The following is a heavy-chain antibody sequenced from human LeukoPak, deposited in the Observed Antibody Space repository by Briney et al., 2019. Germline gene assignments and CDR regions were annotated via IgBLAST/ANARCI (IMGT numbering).Heavy chain of an antibody. Sequence: ASVKVSCKASGYTFTSYDINWVRQATGQGLEWMGWMNPNSGNTGYAQKLQGRVTMTRNTSISTAYMELSSLRSEDTAVYYCARVAAAADFDYWGQGTLVTVSS. CDR2: MNPNSGNT. CDR1: GYTFTSYD. D-gene: IGHD6-13*01. CDR3: ARVAAAADFDY. V-gene: IGHV1-8*01. J-gene: IGHJ4*02.